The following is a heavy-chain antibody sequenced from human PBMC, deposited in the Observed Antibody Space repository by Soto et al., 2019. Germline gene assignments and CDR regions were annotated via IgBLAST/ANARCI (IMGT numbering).Heavy chain of an antibody. CDR3: ARDLPPYCSGGRCYSPLGY. Sequence: PGGSLRLSCAASGFTFSSYAMHWVRQAPGKGLEWVAVISYDGSNKYYADSVKGRFTISRDNSKNTLYLQMNSLRAEDTAVYYCARDLPPYCSGGRCYSPLGYWGQGTLVTVSS. D-gene: IGHD2-15*01. CDR1: GFTFSSYA. V-gene: IGHV3-30-3*01. CDR2: ISYDGSNK. J-gene: IGHJ4*02.